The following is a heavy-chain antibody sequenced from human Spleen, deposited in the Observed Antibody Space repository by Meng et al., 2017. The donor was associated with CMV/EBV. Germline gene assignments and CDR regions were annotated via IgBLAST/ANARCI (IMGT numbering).Heavy chain of an antibody. CDR2: ISPYNGNT. J-gene: IGHJ6*02. D-gene: IGHD6-6*01. CDR3: AIDRRMIAARPRDYSYGMDV. V-gene: IGHV1-18*01. CDR1: GYTFTSYG. Sequence: ASVKVSCKASGYTFTSYGISWVRQALGQGLEWMGWISPYNGNTNYAQKVQGRVTMTTDTSTRTAYMELRSLRSDDTAVYYCAIDRRMIAARPRDYSYGMDVWGQGTTVTVSS.